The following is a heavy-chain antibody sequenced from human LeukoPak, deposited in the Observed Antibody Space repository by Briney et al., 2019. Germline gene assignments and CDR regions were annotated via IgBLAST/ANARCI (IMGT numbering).Heavy chain of an antibody. V-gene: IGHV3-15*01. CDR1: GFPFNNAW. CDR2: IKTKADGGTT. CDR3: TSMFSGNSHQLDY. Sequence: GGSLRLSCAASGFPFNNAWMSWVRQAPGKGLEWVGRIKTKADGGTTGYAAPVKGRFTLSRDDSKSTLYLQMNTLKAEDTAVYYCTSMFSGNSHQLDYWGQGTLVTVSS. D-gene: IGHD4-23*01. J-gene: IGHJ4*02.